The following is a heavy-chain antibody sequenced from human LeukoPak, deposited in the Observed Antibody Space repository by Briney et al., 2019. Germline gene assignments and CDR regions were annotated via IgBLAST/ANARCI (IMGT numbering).Heavy chain of an antibody. Sequence: GRSLRLSCAASGFTFSSYAMHWVRQAPGKGLEWVSLIKRKTDGGTTDYAAPVKGRFTVSRNDSVNTLYLQMNSLKTEDTGVYYCTTAVRITGFDSWGQGALVTVSS. CDR1: GFTFSSYA. CDR3: TTAVRITGFDS. V-gene: IGHV3-15*01. J-gene: IGHJ4*02. D-gene: IGHD3-16*01. CDR2: IKRKTDGGTT.